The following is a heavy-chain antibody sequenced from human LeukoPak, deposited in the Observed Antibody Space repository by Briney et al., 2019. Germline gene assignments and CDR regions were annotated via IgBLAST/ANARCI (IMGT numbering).Heavy chain of an antibody. J-gene: IGHJ5*02. V-gene: IGHV4-61*01. CDR1: GGSFSSGSYY. Sequence: SETLSLTCTVSGGSFSSGSYYWSWIRQPPGKGLEGIGYIYYSGSTNYNPSLKSRVTISVDTSKNQFSLKLSSVTAADTAVYYCARGSSPNWFDPWGQGTLVTVSS. D-gene: IGHD6-6*01. CDR3: ARGSSPNWFDP. CDR2: IYYSGST.